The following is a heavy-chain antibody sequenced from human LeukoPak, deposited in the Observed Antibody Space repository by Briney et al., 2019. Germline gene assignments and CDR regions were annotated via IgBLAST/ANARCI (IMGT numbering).Heavy chain of an antibody. Sequence: GASVKVSCKAPGYTFTSYGISWVRQAPGQGLEWMGGIIPIFGTANYAQKFQGRVTITADKSTSTAYMELSSLRSEDTAVYYCARDRGITMVRGVYYYYYYYMDVWGKGTTVTVSS. D-gene: IGHD3-10*01. CDR1: GYTFTSYG. CDR3: ARDRGITMVRGVYYYYYYYMDV. CDR2: IIPIFGTA. V-gene: IGHV1-69*06. J-gene: IGHJ6*03.